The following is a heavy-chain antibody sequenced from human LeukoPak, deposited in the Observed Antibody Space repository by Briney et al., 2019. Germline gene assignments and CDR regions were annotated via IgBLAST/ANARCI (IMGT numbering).Heavy chain of an antibody. V-gene: IGHV3-23*01. CDR2: IRGPGVGT. CDR3: ARDPNGDYIGAFDM. D-gene: IGHD4-17*01. J-gene: IGHJ3*02. Sequence: GGSLRLSCVASGFTFSNYAMLWVRQAPGKGPEWVSAIRGPGVGTHYADSVKDRFTISRDNSKNTLYLQMQSLRVEDTAVYFCARDPNGDYIGAFDMWGQGTVVTVSS. CDR1: GFTFSNYA.